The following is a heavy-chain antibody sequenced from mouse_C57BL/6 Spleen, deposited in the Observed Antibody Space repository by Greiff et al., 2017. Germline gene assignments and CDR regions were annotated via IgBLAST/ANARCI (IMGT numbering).Heavy chain of an antibody. V-gene: IGHV1-72*01. J-gene: IGHJ4*01. CDR2: IDPSSGGH. D-gene: IGHD2-12*01. Sequence: QVQLQQPGAELVKPGASVKLSCKASGYTFTSYWMHWVKQRPGRGLAWIGRIDPSSGGHKYNEKFKSKATLTVDKHSSTADMQLSSLASEDSAVYYCARMYYSYYGYYAMDYWGQGTSVTVSS. CDR1: GYTFTSYW. CDR3: ARMYYSYYGYYAMDY.